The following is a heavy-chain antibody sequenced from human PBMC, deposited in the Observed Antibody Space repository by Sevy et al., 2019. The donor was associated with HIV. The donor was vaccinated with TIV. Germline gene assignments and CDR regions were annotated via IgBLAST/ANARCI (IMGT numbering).Heavy chain of an antibody. CDR3: ARLILELYYYYYGMYV. D-gene: IGHD2-15*01. CDR1: GFTFSSYW. V-gene: IGHV3-7*01. J-gene: IGHJ6*02. Sequence: GGSLRLSCAASGFTFSSYWMSWVRQAPGKGLEWVANIKQDGSEKYYVDSVKGRFTISRDNAKNSLYLQMNSLRAEDTAVYYCARLILELYYYYYGMYVWGQGTMVTVSS. CDR2: IKQDGSEK.